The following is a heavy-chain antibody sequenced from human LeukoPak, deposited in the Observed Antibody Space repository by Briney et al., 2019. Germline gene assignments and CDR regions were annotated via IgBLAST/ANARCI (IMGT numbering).Heavy chain of an antibody. Sequence: ASVKVSCKASGYTFTSYDINWVRQATGQGLEWMGWMNPNSGNTGYAQKFQGRVTTTRNTSISTAYMELSSLRSEDTAVYYCARDPTTYYYDSSGYNAFDIWGQGTMVTVSS. D-gene: IGHD3-22*01. CDR2: MNPNSGNT. V-gene: IGHV1-8*01. J-gene: IGHJ3*02. CDR1: GYTFTSYD. CDR3: ARDPTTYYYDSSGYNAFDI.